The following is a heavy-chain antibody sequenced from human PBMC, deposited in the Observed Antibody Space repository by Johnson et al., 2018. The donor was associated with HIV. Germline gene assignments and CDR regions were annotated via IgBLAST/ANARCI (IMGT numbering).Heavy chain of an antibody. D-gene: IGHD6-19*01. CDR2: ISWNSGSI. J-gene: IGHJ3*02. Sequence: VQLVESGGGLVQPGRSLRLSCAASGFTFDDYAMHWVRQAPGKGLEWVSGISWNSGSIGYADSVKGRFTISRDNAKNSLYLQMNSLRAADTAGYYCARVAVAWGHDAFDIWGQGTMVTVSS. CDR3: ARVAVAWGHDAFDI. CDR1: GFTFDDYA. V-gene: IGHV3-9*01.